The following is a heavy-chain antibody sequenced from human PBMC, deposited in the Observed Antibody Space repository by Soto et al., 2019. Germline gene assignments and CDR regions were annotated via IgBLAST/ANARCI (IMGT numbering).Heavy chain of an antibody. CDR3: GRASMVPALGY. J-gene: IGHJ4*02. Sequence: SETLSLTCAVSGGPISSSNWWSWVRQPPGKGLEWIGEIYHSGSTNYNPSLKSRVTISVVTSKNQFSLKLSSVTAADTAVYYCGRASMVPALGYWGQGTPVTVSS. CDR2: IYHSGST. CDR1: GGPISSSNW. D-gene: IGHD3-10*01. V-gene: IGHV4-4*02.